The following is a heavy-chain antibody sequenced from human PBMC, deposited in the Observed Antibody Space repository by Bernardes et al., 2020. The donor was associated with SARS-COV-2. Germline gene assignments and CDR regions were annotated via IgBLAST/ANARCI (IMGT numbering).Heavy chain of an antibody. V-gene: IGHV3-53*01. J-gene: IGHJ6*02. D-gene: IGHD3-9*01. Sequence: GGSLRLSCAASGFTVSSNYMSWVRQAPGKGLEWVSVIYSGGSTYYADSVKGRFTISRDNSKNTLYLQMNSLRAEDTAVYYCARDRPLRYYDILTGYPDYGMDVWGQGTTVTVSS. CDR3: ARDRPLRYYDILTGYPDYGMDV. CDR2: IYSGGST. CDR1: GFTVSSNY.